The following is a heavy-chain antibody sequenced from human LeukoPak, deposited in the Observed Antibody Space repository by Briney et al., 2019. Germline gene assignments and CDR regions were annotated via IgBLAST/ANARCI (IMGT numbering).Heavy chain of an antibody. CDR3: ARERGQYCSGGSCYSVYYGMDV. V-gene: IGHV1-18*01. CDR2: ISAYNGNT. CDR1: GYTFTSYG. J-gene: IGHJ6*02. D-gene: IGHD2-15*01. Sequence: ASVKVSCKASGYTFTSYGISWVRQAPGQGLEWMGWISAYNGNTNYAQKLQGRVTMTTDTSTSTAYMELKSLRSDDTAVYYCARERGQYCSGGSCYSVYYGMDVWGQGTTVTVSS.